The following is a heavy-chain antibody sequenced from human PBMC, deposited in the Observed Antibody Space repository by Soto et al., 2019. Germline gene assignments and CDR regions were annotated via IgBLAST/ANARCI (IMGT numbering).Heavy chain of an antibody. CDR3: ARVTQYSGSYRDAFDI. V-gene: IGHV4-59*01. J-gene: IGHJ3*02. Sequence: SETLSLTCTVSGGSISSYYWSWIRQPPGKGLEWIGYIYYSGSTNYNPSLKSRVTISVDTSKNQFSLKLSSVPAADTAVYYCARVTQYSGSYRDAFDIWGQGTMVTVSS. CDR2: IYYSGST. CDR1: GGSISSYY. D-gene: IGHD1-26*01.